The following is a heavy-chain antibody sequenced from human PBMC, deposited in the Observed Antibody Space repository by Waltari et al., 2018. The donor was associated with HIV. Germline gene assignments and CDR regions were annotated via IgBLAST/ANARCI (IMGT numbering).Heavy chain of an antibody. Sequence: LQLQESGPGLVKPSETLSLTCTVSGGSISSSSYYWGWIRQPPGKGLEWIGSIYYSGSTYYNPSLKSRVTISVDTSKNQFSLKLSSVTAADTAVYYCARPWTNDYYYGMDVWGQGTTVTVSS. CDR3: ARPWTNDYYYGMDV. CDR1: GGSISSSSYY. D-gene: IGHD1-1*01. J-gene: IGHJ6*02. V-gene: IGHV4-39*01. CDR2: IYYSGST.